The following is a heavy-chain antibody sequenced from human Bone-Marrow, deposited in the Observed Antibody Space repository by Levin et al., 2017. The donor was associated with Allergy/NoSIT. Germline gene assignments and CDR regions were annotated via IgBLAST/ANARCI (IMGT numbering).Heavy chain of an antibody. Sequence: PGESLKISCKVSKYTLTELSIHWVRQAPGRGLEWMGTFDPEDGAPIYAQEIQDRVTMTSDASTSKVSLQLSGLRAEDTGVYYCARRRPNSNYAHDAFDIWGQGTMLIVS. J-gene: IGHJ3*02. V-gene: IGHV1-24*01. CDR1: KYTLTELS. D-gene: IGHD1-7*01. CDR2: FDPEDGAP. CDR3: ARRRPNSNYAHDAFDI.